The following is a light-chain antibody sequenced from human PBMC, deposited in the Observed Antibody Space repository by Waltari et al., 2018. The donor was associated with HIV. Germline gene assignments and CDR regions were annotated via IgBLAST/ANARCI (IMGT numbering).Light chain of an antibody. Sequence: DIRMTQSPSSLSASIGDRVTITCRASQTISNALNWYQQTPGQAPKRLIYTASRLQSGVPSRFSGSSSGTEFTLTISSLQPDDFATYYCQQSYGTPLTFGGGTRVELK. J-gene: IGKJ4*01. CDR3: QQSYGTPLT. V-gene: IGKV1-39*01. CDR2: TAS. CDR1: QTISNA.